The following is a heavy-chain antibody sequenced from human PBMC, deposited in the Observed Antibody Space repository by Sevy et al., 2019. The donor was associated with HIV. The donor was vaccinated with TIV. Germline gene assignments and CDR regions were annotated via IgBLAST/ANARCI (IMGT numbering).Heavy chain of an antibody. D-gene: IGHD6-13*01. CDR1: GYTFTSYY. V-gene: IGHV1-46*01. J-gene: IGHJ3*02. CDR2: INPSGGST. CDR3: GRDHTGIGSSWYGAFDI. Sequence: ASVKVSCKASGYTFTSYYMHWVRQAPGQGLEWMGIINPSGGSTSYAQNFQGRVTMTRDTSTSTVYMELSSLRSDDTAVYYCGRDHTGIGSSWYGAFDIWGQGTMVTVSS.